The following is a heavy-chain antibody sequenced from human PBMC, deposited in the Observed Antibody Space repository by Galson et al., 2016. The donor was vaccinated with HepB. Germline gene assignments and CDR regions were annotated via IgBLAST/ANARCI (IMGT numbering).Heavy chain of an antibody. D-gene: IGHD2-2*01. CDR1: GDSVSSSSAA. Sequence: CAISGDSVSSSSAAWNWIRQSPSRGLEWLGRTYYRSRWYNDYGVSLKSRITIKPDTSKNQFSLQLNSVTPEDTAVHYCAREGPIVVPGEMFDYYYMDFWGKGTTVIVSS. CDR3: AREGPIVVPGEMFDYYYMDF. V-gene: IGHV6-1*01. J-gene: IGHJ6*03. CDR2: TYYRSRWYN.